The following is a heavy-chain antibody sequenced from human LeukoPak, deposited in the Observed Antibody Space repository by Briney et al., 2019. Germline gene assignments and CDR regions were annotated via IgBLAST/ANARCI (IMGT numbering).Heavy chain of an antibody. CDR1: GGSISSYY. CDR3: ARALPTWYFDL. Sequence: PSETLSLTCTVPGGSISSYYWSWIRQPPGKGLEWIGYMHNGVHTNYNPSLKSRVTISGDTSKNQLSLKLTSVTATDTAVYYCARALPTWYFDLWGRGTLVTVSS. CDR2: MHNGVHT. J-gene: IGHJ2*01. V-gene: IGHV4-59*08.